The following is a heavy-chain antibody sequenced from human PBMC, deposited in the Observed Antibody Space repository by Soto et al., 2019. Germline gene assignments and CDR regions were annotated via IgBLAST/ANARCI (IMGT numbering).Heavy chain of an antibody. J-gene: IGHJ6*03. CDR2: IYYSGST. V-gene: IGHV4-59*01. Sequence: SETLSLTCTVSGGSISGYYWSWIRQPPGKGLEWIGYIYYSGSTNYNPSLKSRVTISVDTSKNQFSLKLSSVTAADTAVYYCARVRTYYDFWSGPTTNYMDVWGKGTTVTVSS. CDR1: GGSISGYY. CDR3: ARVRTYYDFWSGPTTNYMDV. D-gene: IGHD3-3*01.